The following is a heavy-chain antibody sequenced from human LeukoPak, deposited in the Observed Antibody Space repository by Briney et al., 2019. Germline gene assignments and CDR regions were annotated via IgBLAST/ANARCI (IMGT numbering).Heavy chain of an antibody. J-gene: IGHJ3*02. V-gene: IGHV3-48*03. CDR1: GFTFSSYE. D-gene: IGHD1-1*01. CDR2: ISSRGSAI. CDR3: ARGGHDPGIPFDI. Sequence: GGSLRLSCAASGFTFSSYEMNCVRQAPGKGLEWVSYISSRGSAIYYADSVKGRFNIPRDNAKNSLYLQKNSQRADDTAVYYCARGGHDPGIPFDIWGQGTMVTVSS.